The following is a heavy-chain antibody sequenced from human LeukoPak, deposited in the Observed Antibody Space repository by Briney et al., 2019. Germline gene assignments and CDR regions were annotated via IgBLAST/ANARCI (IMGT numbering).Heavy chain of an antibody. J-gene: IGHJ4*02. D-gene: IGHD3-3*01. V-gene: IGHV3-30*03. Sequence: GGSLRLSCAASGFTLSSYDMHWVRQAPGKGLEWVAVISYDGSNKYYADSVKGRFTISRDNSKNTLYLQMNSLRAEDTAVYYCARLFTRITIFGVVISPRENYFDYWGQGTLVTVSS. CDR2: ISYDGSNK. CDR3: ARLFTRITIFGVVISPRENYFDY. CDR1: GFTLSSYD.